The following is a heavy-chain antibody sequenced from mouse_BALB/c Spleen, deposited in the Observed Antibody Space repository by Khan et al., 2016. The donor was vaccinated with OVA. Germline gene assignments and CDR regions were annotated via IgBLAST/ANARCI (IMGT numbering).Heavy chain of an antibody. CDR3: ARAYYGNYREAMDY. D-gene: IGHD2-10*01. Sequence: QMQLEESGPGLVAPSQSLSITCTVSGFSLTGYGVNWVRQPPGKGLEWLGMIWGGGSTDYNSALKSRLNLSKDNSKSQVFLKMNSLQTDDTARYYCARAYYGNYREAMDYWGHGTSVTVSS. CDR1: GFSLTGYG. CDR2: IWGGGST. V-gene: IGHV2-6-7*01. J-gene: IGHJ4*01.